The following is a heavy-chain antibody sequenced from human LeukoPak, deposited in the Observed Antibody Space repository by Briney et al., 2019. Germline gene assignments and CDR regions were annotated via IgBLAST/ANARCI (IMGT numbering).Heavy chain of an antibody. CDR2: IYYSGST. J-gene: IGHJ4*02. CDR1: GGSISSYY. V-gene: IGHV4-59*01. CDR3: ARDEDSSGYLGFDY. Sequence: SETLSLICTVSGGSISSYYWSWIRQPPGKGLEWIGYIYYSGSTNYNPSLKSRVTISVDTSKNQFSLKLSSVTAADTAVYYCARDEDSSGYLGFDYWGQGTLVTVSS. D-gene: IGHD3-22*01.